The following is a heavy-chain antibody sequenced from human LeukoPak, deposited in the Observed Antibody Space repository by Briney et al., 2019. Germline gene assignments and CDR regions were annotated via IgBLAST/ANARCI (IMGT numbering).Heavy chain of an antibody. Sequence: SETLSLTCTVSGGSTSSSDYYWGWIRQPPDEGLEWIASIRYSANTYYNPSLKSRVTISVDTSKNQFSLKLSSVTAADTAVYYCARVLDSSGYYYGFDPWGQGTLVTVSS. CDR2: IRYSANT. CDR3: ARVLDSSGYYYGFDP. CDR1: GGSTSSSDYY. D-gene: IGHD3-22*01. V-gene: IGHV4-39*07. J-gene: IGHJ5*02.